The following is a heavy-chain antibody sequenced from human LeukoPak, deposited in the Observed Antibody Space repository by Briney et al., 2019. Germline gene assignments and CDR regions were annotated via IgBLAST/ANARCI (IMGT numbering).Heavy chain of an antibody. Sequence: GGSLRLSCVASGFTFRDFSMSWVRQAPGKGLEWVSVISNGGDHTYYADSVKGRFAISRDNSKNTLYLQMNSLRTEDMAIYYCAKDRLYFGNDFGDYWGQGTLATVSS. CDR2: ISNGGDHT. V-gene: IGHV3-23*01. J-gene: IGHJ4*02. CDR3: AKDRLYFGNDFGDY. D-gene: IGHD3-9*01. CDR1: GFTFRDFS.